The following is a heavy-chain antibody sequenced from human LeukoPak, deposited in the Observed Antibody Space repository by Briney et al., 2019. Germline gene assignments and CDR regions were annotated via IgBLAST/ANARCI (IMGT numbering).Heavy chain of an antibody. Sequence: GGSLRLSCAASGFTFSSYSMNWVRQAPGKGLEWVSYISSSSSTIYYADSVKGRFTISRDNAKNSQYLQMNSLRAEDTAVYYCARGFSESSYWGQGTLVSVSS. D-gene: IGHD3-3*01. CDR3: ARGFSESSY. CDR2: ISSSSSTI. CDR1: GFTFSSYS. V-gene: IGHV3-48*01. J-gene: IGHJ4*02.